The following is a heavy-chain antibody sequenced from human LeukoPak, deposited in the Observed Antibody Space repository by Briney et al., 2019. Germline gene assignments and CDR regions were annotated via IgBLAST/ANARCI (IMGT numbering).Heavy chain of an antibody. CDR2: IYYSGST. CDR1: GGSISSYY. Sequence: KPSETLSLTCTVSGGSISSYYWSWIRQPPGKGLEWVGYIYYSGSTNYNPSLKSRVTISVDTSKNQFSLKLSSVTAEDTAVYYCARDQGVGGYSYGTNWFDPWGQGTLVTVSS. V-gene: IGHV4-59*01. D-gene: IGHD5-18*01. J-gene: IGHJ5*02. CDR3: ARDQGVGGYSYGTNWFDP.